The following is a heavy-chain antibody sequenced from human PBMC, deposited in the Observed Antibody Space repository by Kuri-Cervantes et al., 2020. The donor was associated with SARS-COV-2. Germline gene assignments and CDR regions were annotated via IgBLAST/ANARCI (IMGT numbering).Heavy chain of an antibody. D-gene: IGHD6-19*01. V-gene: IGHV3-33*06. J-gene: IGHJ4*02. CDR3: AKSIAVAGENFDY. Sequence: GGSLRLSCAASGFTFSSYGMHWVRQAPGKGLEWVAVIWYDGSNKYYADSVKGRFTISRDNSKNTLYLQMNSLRAEDTAVYYCAKSIAVAGENFDYWGQGTLVTVSS. CDR1: GFTFSSYG. CDR2: IWYDGSNK.